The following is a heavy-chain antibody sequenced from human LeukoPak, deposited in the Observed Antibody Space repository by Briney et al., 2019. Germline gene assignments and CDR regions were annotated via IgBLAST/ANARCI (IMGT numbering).Heavy chain of an antibody. V-gene: IGHV4-34*01. D-gene: IGHD4-23*01. CDR2: INHSGST. Sequence: SETLSLTCAVYGGSFSGYYRSWIRQPPGKGLEWIGEINHSGSTNYNPSLKSRVTISVDTSKNQFSLKLNSVTAADAAVYYCARDRLRWPKIDYWGQATLVTVSS. CDR1: GGSFSGYY. J-gene: IGHJ4*02. CDR3: ARDRLRWPKIDY.